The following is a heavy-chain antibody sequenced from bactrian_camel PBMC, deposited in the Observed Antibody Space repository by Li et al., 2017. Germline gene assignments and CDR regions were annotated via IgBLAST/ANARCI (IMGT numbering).Heavy chain of an antibody. V-gene: IGHV3S66*01. D-gene: IGHD1*01. Sequence: EVQLVESGGGSVQAGETLRLSCTGPGFTFGDSDVGWARQAPGNECELVSGISSDGTIWYADSVKGRFTISQNNAKNTITLQINSLKPEDTGVYYCAADGGQPIRYSAGCPHSYRYFGQGTQVTVS. J-gene: IGHJ4*01. CDR1: GFTFGDSD. CDR2: ISSDGTI. CDR3: AADGGQPIRYSAGCPHSYRY.